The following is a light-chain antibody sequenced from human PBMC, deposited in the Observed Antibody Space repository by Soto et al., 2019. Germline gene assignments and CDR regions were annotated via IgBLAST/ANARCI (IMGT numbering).Light chain of an antibody. CDR1: QTTSSY. J-gene: IGKJ4*02. V-gene: IGKV1-39*01. CDR2: AAS. CDR3: QQSDSLLRT. Sequence: PSFLSAAEGASVTITCRASQTTSSYFAWYQQKPGKAPKLLIYAASTLPSGVPSRFSGSGSGTDFTLTISSLQPEDFAAYFCQQSDSLLRTFGEGTKVDI.